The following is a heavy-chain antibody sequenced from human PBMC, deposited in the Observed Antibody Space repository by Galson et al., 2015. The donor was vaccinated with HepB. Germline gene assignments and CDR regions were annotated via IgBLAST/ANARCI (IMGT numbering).Heavy chain of an antibody. CDR1: GSTFTSYG. V-gene: IGHV1-18*01. CDR2: ISAYNGNT. D-gene: IGHD2-2*01. J-gene: IGHJ3*02. Sequence: SVKVSCKASGSTFTSYGISWVRQAPGQGLEWMGWISAYNGNTNYAQRLQGRVTMTTDTSTSTAYMELRSLRSDDTAVYYCARDGGRSTSFAFDIWGQGTMVTVSS. CDR3: ARDGGRSTSFAFDI.